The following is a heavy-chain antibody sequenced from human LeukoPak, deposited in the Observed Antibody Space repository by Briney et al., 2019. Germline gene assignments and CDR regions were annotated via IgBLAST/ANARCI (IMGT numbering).Heavy chain of an antibody. Sequence: SETLSLTCTVSGYSISSGYYWGWIRQPPGKGLEWIGSIYHSGNTYYNPSLKSRVTIPVDTSKNQFSLKLSSVTAADTAVYYCARDRSSSWSPIHWFDPWGQGTLVTVSS. J-gene: IGHJ5*02. CDR1: GYSISSGYY. D-gene: IGHD6-13*01. V-gene: IGHV4-38-2*02. CDR3: ARDRSSSWSPIHWFDP. CDR2: IYHSGNT.